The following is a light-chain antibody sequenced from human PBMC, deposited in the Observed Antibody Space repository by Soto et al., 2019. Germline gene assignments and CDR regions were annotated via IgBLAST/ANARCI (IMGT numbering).Light chain of an antibody. CDR1: QSISSW. CDR2: MAS. Sequence: DIQMTQSPSTLSASVGDRVAITCRASQSISSWLAWYQQKPGKAPRLLIYMASSLESGVPSRFSGSGSGTVFTLTISSLQPDDFATYYCQQYKSYPWTFGQGTKVEIK. CDR3: QQYKSYPWT. J-gene: IGKJ1*01. V-gene: IGKV1-5*03.